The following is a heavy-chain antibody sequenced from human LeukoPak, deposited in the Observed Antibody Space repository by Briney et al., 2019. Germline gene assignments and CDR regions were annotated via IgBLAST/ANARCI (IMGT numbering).Heavy chain of an antibody. D-gene: IGHD3-22*01. CDR1: GYTFTDYY. CDR2: INPNSGGT. V-gene: IGHV1-2*02. J-gene: IGHJ4*02. CDR3: ARAEGSGYYQGRDY. Sequence: ASVKVSCKASGYTFTDYYMHWVRQAPGQGLEWMGWINPNSGGTNYAQKFQGRVTMTRDTSISTAYMELSRLRSDDTAVYYCARAEGSGYYQGRDYWGQGTLVTVSS.